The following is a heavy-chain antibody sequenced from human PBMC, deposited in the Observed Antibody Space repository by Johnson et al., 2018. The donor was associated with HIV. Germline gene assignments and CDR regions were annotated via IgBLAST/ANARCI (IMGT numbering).Heavy chain of an antibody. CDR3: AKDMGSGSYKQDDFDI. V-gene: IGHV3-9*01. CDR2: ISWNCGSI. Sequence: VQLMESGGGLVQPGRSLRLSCAASGFTFDDYAMHWVRQAPGKGLEWVSGISWNCGSIGYADSVKGRFTISRDNAKSSLYLQMNSLRGEDTALYYCAKDMGSGSYKQDDFDIWGQGTMVTVSS. D-gene: IGHD1-26*01. CDR1: GFTFDDYA. J-gene: IGHJ3*02.